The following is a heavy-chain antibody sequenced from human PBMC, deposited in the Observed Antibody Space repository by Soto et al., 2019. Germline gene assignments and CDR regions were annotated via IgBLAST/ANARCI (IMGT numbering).Heavy chain of an antibody. CDR1: GYTFTSYS. Sequence: ASVKVSCKASGYTFTSYSMHWVRQAPGQRLEWMGWINAGNGNTKYSQKFQGRVTITRDTSASTAYMELSSLRSEDTAVYYCARAIVVVTAADYWGQGTLVTVSS. D-gene: IGHD2-21*02. CDR3: ARAIVVVTAADY. J-gene: IGHJ4*02. CDR2: INAGNGNT. V-gene: IGHV1-3*01.